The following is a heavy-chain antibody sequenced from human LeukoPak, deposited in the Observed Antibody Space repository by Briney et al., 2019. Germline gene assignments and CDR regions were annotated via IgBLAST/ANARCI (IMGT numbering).Heavy chain of an antibody. CDR1: GYTFTDYY. CDR2: IYPNSGGT. Sequence: ASVKVSCRASGYTFTDYYMHWVRQAPGQGLEWMGRIYPNSGGTNLAQKFQGRVTMIRDTSISTAYMELSSLKSDDTAVYYCGRAVSQNGVDVWGQGTTVTVSS. CDR3: GRAVSQNGVDV. J-gene: IGHJ6*02. V-gene: IGHV1-2*06.